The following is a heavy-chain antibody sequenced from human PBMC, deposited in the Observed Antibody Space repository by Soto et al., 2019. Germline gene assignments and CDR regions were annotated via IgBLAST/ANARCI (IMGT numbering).Heavy chain of an antibody. J-gene: IGHJ6*02. CDR3: ASDSVRCCRYGVGYQRYCYCAMDV. D-gene: IGHD2-8*01. Sequence: QVQLVQSGAEVKNSGASVKVSCKASGYTFTSYGFSWVRQAPGQGLEWMGWISASNGNTNYAQKLQGRVTMTTDTPTGTAYIELRSLKSDVSAPYYCASDSVRCCRYGVGYQRYCYCAMDVWGQGTTVTVSS. CDR1: GYTFTSYG. V-gene: IGHV1-18*01. CDR2: ISASNGNT.